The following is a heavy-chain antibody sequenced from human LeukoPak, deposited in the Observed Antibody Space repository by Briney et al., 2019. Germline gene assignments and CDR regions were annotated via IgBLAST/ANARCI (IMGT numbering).Heavy chain of an antibody. D-gene: IGHD2-2*02. V-gene: IGHV1-2*02. CDR1: GYTFTGYY. CDR3: ASLCSSTSCYKRNWFDP. CDR2: INPNSGGT. Sequence: VASVKVSCKASGYTFTGYYMHWVRQAPGQGLEWMGWINPNSGGTNYAQKFQGRVTMTRDTSISTAYMELSRLRSDDTAVYYCASLCSSTSCYKRNWFDPWGQGTLVTVSS. J-gene: IGHJ5*02.